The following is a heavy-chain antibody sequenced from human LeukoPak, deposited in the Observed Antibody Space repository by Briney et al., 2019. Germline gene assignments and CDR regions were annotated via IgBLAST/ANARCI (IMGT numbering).Heavy chain of an antibody. V-gene: IGHV4-34*01. CDR1: GGSFSGYY. CDR2: INHSGST. Sequence: SETLSLTCAVYGGSFSGYYWSWIRQPPGKGLEWIGEINHSGSTNYNPSLKSRVTISVDTSKNQFSLKLSSVTAADTAMYYCARLGGAPVRHPIYHFDYWGQGTLVTVSS. D-gene: IGHD2-2*02. CDR3: ARLGGAPVRHPIYHFDY. J-gene: IGHJ4*02.